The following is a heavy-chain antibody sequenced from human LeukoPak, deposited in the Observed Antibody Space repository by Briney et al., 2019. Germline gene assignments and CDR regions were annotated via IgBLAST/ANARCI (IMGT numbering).Heavy chain of an antibody. V-gene: IGHV4-4*07. Sequence: SETLSLTCTVSGGSIGSYFWSWIRQPAGKGLEWIGRIYRSANTHYNPSLKSRVSMSVDTSKNQFSLKLSSVTAADTAVYFCARGDSGYDFGLWGQGTLVIVSS. J-gene: IGHJ5*02. CDR2: IYRSANT. CDR1: GGSIGSYF. D-gene: IGHD5-12*01. CDR3: ARGDSGYDFGL.